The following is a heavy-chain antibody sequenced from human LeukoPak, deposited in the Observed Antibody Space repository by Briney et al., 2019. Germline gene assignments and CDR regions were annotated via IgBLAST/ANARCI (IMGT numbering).Heavy chain of an antibody. CDR3: ARDRHYGSGSYYHDY. Sequence: ASVKVSCKASGYTFTSYYMHWVRQAPGQGLEWMGIINPSGGSTSYAQKFQGRVTMTRDMSTGTVYMELSSLRSEDTAVYYCARDRHYGSGSYYHDYWGQGTLVTVSS. D-gene: IGHD3-10*01. CDR2: INPSGGST. CDR1: GYTFTSYY. V-gene: IGHV1-46*01. J-gene: IGHJ4*02.